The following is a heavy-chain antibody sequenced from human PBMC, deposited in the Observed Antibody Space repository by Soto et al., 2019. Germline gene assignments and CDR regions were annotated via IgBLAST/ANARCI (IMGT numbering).Heavy chain of an antibody. Sequence: SVKVSCKASGGTFSSYAISWVRQAPGQGLEWMGGIIPIFGTANYARKFQGRVTITADESTSTAYMELSSLRSEDTAVYSCARDLRGAAAPASYFDYWGQGTLVTVSS. CDR3: ARDLRGAAAPASYFDY. J-gene: IGHJ4*02. CDR1: GGTFSSYA. V-gene: IGHV1-69*13. D-gene: IGHD2-2*01. CDR2: IIPIFGTA.